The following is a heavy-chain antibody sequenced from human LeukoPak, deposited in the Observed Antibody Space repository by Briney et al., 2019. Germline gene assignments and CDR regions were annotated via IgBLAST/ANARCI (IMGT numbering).Heavy chain of an antibody. CDR2: IYYSGST. Sequence: SQTLSLTCTVSGGSISSGNYYWSWIRQPPGKGLEWIAYIYYSGSTYYNPSLKSRVTISVDTSKSQFSLKLSSVTAADTAVYYCAREMATIGERYFDYWGQGTLVTVSS. J-gene: IGHJ4*02. D-gene: IGHD5-24*01. CDR1: GGSISSGNYY. V-gene: IGHV4-30-4*08. CDR3: AREMATIGERYFDY.